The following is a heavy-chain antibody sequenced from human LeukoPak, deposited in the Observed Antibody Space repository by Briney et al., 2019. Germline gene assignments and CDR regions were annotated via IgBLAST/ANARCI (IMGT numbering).Heavy chain of an antibody. CDR3: ARAPGDWELYWYFDL. CDR2: ISSSSSYI. J-gene: IGHJ2*01. CDR1: GFTFSSYS. Sequence: GGSLRLSCAASGFTFSSYSMNWVRQAPGKGLEWVSSISSSSSYIYYADSVKGRFTISRDNAKNSLYLQMNSLRAEDTAVYYCARAPGDWELYWYFDLWGRGTLVTVYS. D-gene: IGHD7-27*01. V-gene: IGHV3-21*01.